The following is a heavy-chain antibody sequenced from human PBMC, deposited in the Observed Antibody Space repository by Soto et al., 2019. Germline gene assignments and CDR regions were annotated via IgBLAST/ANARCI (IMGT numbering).Heavy chain of an antibody. CDR2: IYYSGST. CDR3: ASHSNHENP. D-gene: IGHD4-4*01. J-gene: IGHJ5*02. Sequence: SETLSLTCTVSGGSISSGDYYWRWIRQPPGKGLEWIGYIYYSGSTYYNPSLKSLVTISVDTSKNQLSLKLSSVTAADTAVYYCASHSNHENPWGQGTLVTVSS. CDR1: GGSISSGDYY. V-gene: IGHV4-30-4*01.